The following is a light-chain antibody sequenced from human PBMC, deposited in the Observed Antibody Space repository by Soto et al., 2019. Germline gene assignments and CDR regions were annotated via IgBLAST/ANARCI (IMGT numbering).Light chain of an antibody. J-gene: IGKJ1*01. V-gene: IGKV1-5*01. CDR1: QSIPSW. Sequence: DIRMTQSPSTLSASVGDRVAITCRASQSIPSWLAWYQQKPGKAPKLLISDVSTLESGVPSRFSGSGSGTEFTLTITGLQPDDFATYYCQKYRDFWTFGQGTKVDIK. CDR3: QKYRDFWT. CDR2: DVS.